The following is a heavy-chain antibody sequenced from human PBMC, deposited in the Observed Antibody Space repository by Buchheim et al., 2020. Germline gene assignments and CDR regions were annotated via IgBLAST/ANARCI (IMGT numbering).Heavy chain of an antibody. V-gene: IGHV3-30*18. CDR1: GFTFSSYG. CDR2: ISYDGSNK. J-gene: IGHJ4*02. Sequence: QVQLVESGGGVVQPGRSLRLSCAASGFTFSSYGMHWVRQAPGKGLEWVAVISYDGSNKFYADSVKGRFTISRDNSKNTLYLQMNSLRAEDTAVYYCAKDRVKGYHGYYFDYWAREP. D-gene: IGHD3-10*01. CDR3: AKDRVKGYHGYYFDY.